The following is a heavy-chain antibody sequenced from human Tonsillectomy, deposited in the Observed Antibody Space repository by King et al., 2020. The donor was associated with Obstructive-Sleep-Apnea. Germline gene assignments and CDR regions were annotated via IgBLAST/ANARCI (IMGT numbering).Heavy chain of an antibody. CDR1: GFTFSSYA. J-gene: IGHJ5*02. D-gene: IGHD6-13*01. CDR3: AKVVMSTQLVPVHNWFDP. CDR2: ISGSGGST. Sequence: VQLVESGGGLVQPGGSLRLSCAASGFTFSSYAMSWVRRAPGKGLEWVSAISGSGGSTYYADSVKGRFTISRDNSKNTLYLQMNSLRAEDTAVYYCAKVVMSTQLVPVHNWFDPWGQGTLVTVSS. V-gene: IGHV3-23*04.